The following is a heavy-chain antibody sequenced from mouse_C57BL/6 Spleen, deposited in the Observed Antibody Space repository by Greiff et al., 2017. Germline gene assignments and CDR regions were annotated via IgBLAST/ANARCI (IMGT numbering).Heavy chain of an antibody. J-gene: IGHJ3*01. D-gene: IGHD2-3*01. CDR2: ISDGGSYT. CDR1: GFTFSSYA. CDR3: ARDIYDGSWFAY. V-gene: IGHV5-4*01. Sequence: EVMLVESGGGLVKPGGSLKLSCAASGFTFSSYAMSWVRQTPEKRLEWVATISDGGSYTYYPDNVKGRFTISRDNAKNNLYLQMSHLKSEDTAMYYCARDIYDGSWFAYWGQGTLVTVSA.